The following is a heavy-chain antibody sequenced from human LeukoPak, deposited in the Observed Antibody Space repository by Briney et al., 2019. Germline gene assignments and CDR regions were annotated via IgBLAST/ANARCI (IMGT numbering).Heavy chain of an antibody. CDR2: TRNKANSYTT. CDR3: GRSGRYRPSDL. CDR1: GFTLSSYA. Sequence: GGSLRLSCAASGFTLSSYAMTWVRQAPGKGLEWVGRTRNKANSYTTEYAASVKGRFTISRDDPKNLLYLQMNSLKSEDTAVYYCGRSGRYRPSDLWGQGTLVTVSS. V-gene: IGHV3-72*01. D-gene: IGHD1-26*01. J-gene: IGHJ5*02.